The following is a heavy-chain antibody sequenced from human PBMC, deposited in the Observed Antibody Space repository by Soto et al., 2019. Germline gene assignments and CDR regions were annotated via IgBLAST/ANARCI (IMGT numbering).Heavy chain of an antibody. D-gene: IGHD3-3*01. Sequence: ETLSITCPVSGASVSSGSHQWSWIRQSPGKGLEWIGHIYYTGSTNYNPSLKSRGTISVDTSKNQFSLKLTSVTAADTALYFCARLQFSDFWSGSVPMDVWGQGTTVTV. J-gene: IGHJ6*02. CDR2: IYYTGST. CDR3: ARLQFSDFWSGSVPMDV. V-gene: IGHV4-61*01. CDR1: GASVSSGSHQ.